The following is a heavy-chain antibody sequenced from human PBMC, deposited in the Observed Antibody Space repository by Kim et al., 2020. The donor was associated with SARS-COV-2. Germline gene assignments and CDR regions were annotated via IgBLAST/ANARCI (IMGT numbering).Heavy chain of an antibody. CDR2: T. CDR3: ARVGIAAPQDY. J-gene: IGHJ4*02. V-gene: IGHV4-34*01. Sequence: TNYNPSLTSRATISVDTSNDQFSLQLSSVTAADTAVYYCARVGIAAPQDYWGQGTLVTVSS. D-gene: IGHD6-13*01.